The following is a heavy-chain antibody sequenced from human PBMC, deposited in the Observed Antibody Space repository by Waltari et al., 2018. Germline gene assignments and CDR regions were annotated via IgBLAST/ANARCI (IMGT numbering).Heavy chain of an antibody. V-gene: IGHV1-2*04. J-gene: IGHJ4*02. CDR3: VREKGGSRTYTVDY. CDR1: GYTFTGYY. Sequence: QVQLVQSGAEVKKPGASVKVSCKASGYTFTGYYIHWVRQAPGQGLEWMAWINATSGGISYAKNFLGWVTLTRDPSISTAYMELSRLTSDDTAVYYCVREKGGSRTYTVDYWGQGTLVTVSS. CDR2: INATSGGI. D-gene: IGHD3-10*01.